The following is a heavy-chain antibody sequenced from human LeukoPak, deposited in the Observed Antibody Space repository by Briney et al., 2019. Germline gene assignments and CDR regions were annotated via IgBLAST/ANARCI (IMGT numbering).Heavy chain of an antibody. CDR2: ISYDGGNK. CDR3: AKNEGYSYGYAY. Sequence: GGSLRLSCAASGFTFSSYGIHWVRQAPGKGLEWVAVISYDGGNKYYADSVKGRFTISRDNSKNTLFLQMNSLRPEDTAVYYCAKNEGYSYGYAYWGQGTLVTVSS. CDR1: GFTFSSYG. J-gene: IGHJ4*02. D-gene: IGHD5-18*01. V-gene: IGHV3-30*18.